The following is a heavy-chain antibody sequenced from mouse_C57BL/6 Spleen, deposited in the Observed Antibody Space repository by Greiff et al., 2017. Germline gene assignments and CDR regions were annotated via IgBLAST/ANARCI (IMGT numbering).Heavy chain of an antibody. CDR2: INPTYGTT. D-gene: IGHD1-1*01. V-gene: IGHV1-39*01. CDR1: GYSFTDYN. J-gene: IGHJ3*01. CDR3: ARHYYGSSYPFAY. Sequence: EVQLQQSGPELVKPGASVKISCKASGYSFTDYNMNWVKQSHGQSLEWIGVINPTYGTTSYNQKFKGKATLTVDQSSSTAYMQLNSLTSEDSAVYYCARHYYGSSYPFAYWGQGTLVTVSA.